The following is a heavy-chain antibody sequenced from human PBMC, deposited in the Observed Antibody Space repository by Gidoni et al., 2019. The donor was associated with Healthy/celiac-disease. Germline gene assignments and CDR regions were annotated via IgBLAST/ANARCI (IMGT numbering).Heavy chain of an antibody. J-gene: IGHJ4*02. V-gene: IGHV3-30-3*01. CDR2: ISYDGSNK. D-gene: IGHD3-9*01. Sequence: QVQLLESGGGVVQPGRSLRLSCAASGFTFSTYAMHWVRQAPGKGLEWVAVISYDGSNKYYADSVKGRFTISRDNSKNTLYLQMNSLRAEDTAVYYCARGRGVGGIRYFDYWGQGTLVTVSS. CDR1: GFTFSTYA. CDR3: ARGRGVGGIRYFDY.